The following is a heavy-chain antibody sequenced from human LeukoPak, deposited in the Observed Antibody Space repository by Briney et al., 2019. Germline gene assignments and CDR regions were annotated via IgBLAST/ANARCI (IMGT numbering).Heavy chain of an antibody. Sequence: PGGSLRLSCAASGFTFSSYEMNWVRQAPGKGLEWVSGISWNSGSIGYADSVKGRFTISRDNAKNSLYLQMDSLRFEDAAIYYCAQDLAWIRFDNWGQGTLVTVSS. V-gene: IGHV3-48*03. CDR3: AQDLAWIRFDN. J-gene: IGHJ4*02. CDR2: ISWNSGSI. CDR1: GFTFSSYE. D-gene: IGHD5-12*01.